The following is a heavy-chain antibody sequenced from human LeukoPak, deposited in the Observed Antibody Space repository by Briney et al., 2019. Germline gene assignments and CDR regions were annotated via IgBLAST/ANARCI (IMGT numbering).Heavy chain of an antibody. Sequence: PGGSLRLSCAASAFTFSNNWMSWVRQAPGQGLVRVANIKEDGSEINYVDSVKGRFTISRDNAKNSLYLQMNSLRVDDTAVYYCARDRGYSTFDYWGQGTLVTVSS. CDR1: AFTFSNNW. CDR2: IKEDGSEI. CDR3: ARDRGYSTFDY. J-gene: IGHJ4*02. V-gene: IGHV3-7*01. D-gene: IGHD4-23*01.